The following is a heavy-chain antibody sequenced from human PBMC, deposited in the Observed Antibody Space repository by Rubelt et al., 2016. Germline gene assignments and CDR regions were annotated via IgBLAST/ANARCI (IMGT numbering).Heavy chain of an antibody. CDR1: GGSISSSSYY. CDR2: IYYSGST. J-gene: IGHJ6*03. Sequence: GPGLVKPSETLSLTCTVSGGSISSSSYYWGWIRQPPGKGLEWIGSIYYSGSTYYNPSLKSRVTISVDTSKNQFSLKLSSVTAADTAVYYCARTHYDILTGYYYYYMDVWGKGTTVTVSS. CDR3: ARTHYDILTGYYYYYMDV. V-gene: IGHV4-39*07. D-gene: IGHD3-9*01.